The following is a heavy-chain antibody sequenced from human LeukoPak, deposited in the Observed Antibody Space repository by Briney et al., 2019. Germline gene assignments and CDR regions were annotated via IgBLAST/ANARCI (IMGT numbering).Heavy chain of an antibody. CDR3: ARRALYGSGRYYYYYYMDV. CDR2: IIHSGST. D-gene: IGHD3-10*01. J-gene: IGHJ6*03. Sequence: KPSETLSLTCAVYGGYFSVYYWSWLGQPPGKGREWIGEIIHSGSTNYNPSLKSRVIISVDTSKNQFSLKLSSVTAADTAVYYCARRALYGSGRYYYYYYMDVWGKGTTVTVSS. V-gene: IGHV4-34*12. CDR1: GGYFSVYY.